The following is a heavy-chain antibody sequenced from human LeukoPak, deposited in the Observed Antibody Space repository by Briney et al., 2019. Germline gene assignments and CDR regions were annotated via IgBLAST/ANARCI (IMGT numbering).Heavy chain of an antibody. CDR1: GGTFSSYA. Sequence: ASVKVSCKASGGTFSSYAISWVRQAPGQGLEWMGWINPNSGGTNYAQKLQGRVTMTTDTSTSTAYMELRSLRSDDTAVYYCARGFPYGDLYYFDYWGQGTLVTVSS. V-gene: IGHV1-18*01. J-gene: IGHJ4*02. CDR3: ARGFPYGDLYYFDY. CDR2: INPNSGGT. D-gene: IGHD4-17*01.